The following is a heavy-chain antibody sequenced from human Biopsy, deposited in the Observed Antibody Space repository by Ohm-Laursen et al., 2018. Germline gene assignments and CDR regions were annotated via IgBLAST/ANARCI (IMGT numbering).Heavy chain of an antibody. CDR3: ARGEVTFGELIVSLDS. CDR2: IRPLNGDT. D-gene: IGHD3-16*02. J-gene: IGHJ4*02. Sequence: ASVTVSCKPSGYNFISYSINWVRQAPGQGLEWKGWIRPLNGDTKYGQKFQDRVTMTTDTSTSTVYMELTSLRSDDTAVYYCARGEVTFGELIVSLDSWGQGTLVTVSS. V-gene: IGHV1-18*01. CDR1: GYNFISYS.